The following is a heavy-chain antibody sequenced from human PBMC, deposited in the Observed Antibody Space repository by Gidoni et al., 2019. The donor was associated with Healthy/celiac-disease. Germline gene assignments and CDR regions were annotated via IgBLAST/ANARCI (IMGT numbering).Heavy chain of an antibody. D-gene: IGHD3-22*01. CDR3: ATRETNYYDSSGAPMDV. Sequence: EVQLVESGGGLVQPGGSLRLSCAASGFTFSSYAMSWVRQAPGKGLEWVSAISGSGGSTYYADSVKGRFTISRDNSKNTLYLQMNSLRAEDTAVYYCATRETNYYDSSGAPMDVWGKGTTVTVSS. CDR2: ISGSGGST. J-gene: IGHJ6*03. CDR1: GFTFSSYA. V-gene: IGHV3-23*04.